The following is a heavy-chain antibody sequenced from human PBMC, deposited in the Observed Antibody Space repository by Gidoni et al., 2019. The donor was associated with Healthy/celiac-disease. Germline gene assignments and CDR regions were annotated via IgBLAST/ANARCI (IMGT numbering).Heavy chain of an antibody. CDR2: IYYSGST. CDR3: ARDLVVVPAAIGGGNWFDP. J-gene: IGHJ5*02. V-gene: IGHV4-30-4*01. Sequence: QVQLQESGQGLVKPSQTLSLTCTVSGGSISSGDYYWSWIRQPPGKGLEWIGYIYYSGSTYYNPSLKSRVTISVDTSKNQFSLKLSSVTAADTAVYYCARDLVVVPAAIGGGNWFDPWGQGTLVTVSS. D-gene: IGHD2-2*02. CDR1: GGSISSGDYY.